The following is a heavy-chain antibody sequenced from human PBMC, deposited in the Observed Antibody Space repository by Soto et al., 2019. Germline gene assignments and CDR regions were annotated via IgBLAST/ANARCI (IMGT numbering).Heavy chain of an antibody. CDR1: GYTFTGYY. V-gene: IGHV1-2*04. D-gene: IGHD6-13*01. Sequence: ASVKVSCKASGYTFTGYYMHWVRQAPGQGLEWMGWINPNSGGTNYAQKFQGWVTMTRDTSISTAYMELSRLRSDDTAVYYCARDLSGPQQMRVFDIWGQRTMVIVSS. CDR3: ARDLSGPQQMRVFDI. CDR2: INPNSGGT. J-gene: IGHJ3*02.